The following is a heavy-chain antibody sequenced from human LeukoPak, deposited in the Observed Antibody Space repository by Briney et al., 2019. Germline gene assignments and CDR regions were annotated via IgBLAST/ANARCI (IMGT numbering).Heavy chain of an antibody. CDR1: GVTISWFY. Sequence: SETLSLTCTVSGVTISWFYWSWIRQSPGRGLEWIAYIHYTGTVNYNPAHKSRATISVDMSNNQFSLELTFVTAADTAVYYCARGLTTDYGAFNIWGQGTAVSVSS. D-gene: IGHD4-17*01. CDR3: ARGLTTDYGAFNI. V-gene: IGHV4-59*01. J-gene: IGHJ3*02. CDR2: IHYTGTV.